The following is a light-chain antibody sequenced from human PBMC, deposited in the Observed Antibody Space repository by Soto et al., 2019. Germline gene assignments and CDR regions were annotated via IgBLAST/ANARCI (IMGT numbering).Light chain of an antibody. Sequence: QSVLTQPASVSGPLGQSIVISCTGSSSDIGSYDLVSWYQQYPGKAPKVVIFEGTKRPSGVSNRFSGSKSGNTASLTISGIQTEDEADYYCCSYAGSRTYVFGAGTKLTVL. CDR3: CSYAGSRTYV. CDR2: EGT. V-gene: IGLV2-23*01. J-gene: IGLJ1*01. CDR1: SSDIGSYDL.